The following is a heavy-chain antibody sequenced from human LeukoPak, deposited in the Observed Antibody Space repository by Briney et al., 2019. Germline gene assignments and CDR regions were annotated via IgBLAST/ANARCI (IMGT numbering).Heavy chain of an antibody. CDR1: GYSISSDYY. CDR2: MYHSGRT. D-gene: IGHD6-13*01. CDR3: ASSIHSSSWYYFDY. V-gene: IGHV4-38-2*02. J-gene: IGHJ4*02. Sequence: SETLSLTCTVPGYSISSDYYWGWVRQPPGKGLEWIGRMYHSGRTYYNPSLKSRVTISVDTSKKQFSLKLSSVTAADTAVYYCASSIHSSSWYYFDYWGQGTLVTVSS.